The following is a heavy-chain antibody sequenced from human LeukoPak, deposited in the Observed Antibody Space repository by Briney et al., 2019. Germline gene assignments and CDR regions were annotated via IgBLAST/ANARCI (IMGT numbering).Heavy chain of an antibody. J-gene: IGHJ3*02. V-gene: IGHV3-48*04. D-gene: IGHD6-19*01. CDR2: ISSSSSTI. Sequence: GGSLRLSCAASGFTFSSYSMNWVRQAPGKGLEWVSYISSSSSTIYYADSVKGRFTISRDNAKNSLYLQMNSLRAEDTAVYDCARAIAVVAFDIWGQGTMVTVSS. CDR3: ARAIAVVAFDI. CDR1: GFTFSSYS.